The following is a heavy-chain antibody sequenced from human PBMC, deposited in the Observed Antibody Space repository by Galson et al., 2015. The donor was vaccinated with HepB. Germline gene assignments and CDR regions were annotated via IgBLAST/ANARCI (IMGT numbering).Heavy chain of an antibody. V-gene: IGHV3-15*01. CDR3: ATDGLRFGFFFDS. Sequence: SLRLSCAASGFTFSNAWMSWVRQAPGRGLEWVGRIKSKTDGGATDYAAPVKGRFTISRDDSKNTLYLQLNSLKTEDTAVYYCATDGLRFGFFFDSWGQGTLVTVSS. J-gene: IGHJ4*02. CDR2: IKSKTDGGAT. CDR1: GFTFSNAW. D-gene: IGHD5-12*01.